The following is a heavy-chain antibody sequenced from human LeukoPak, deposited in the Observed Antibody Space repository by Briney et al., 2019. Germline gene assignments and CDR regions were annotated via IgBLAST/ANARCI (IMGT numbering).Heavy chain of an antibody. J-gene: IGHJ4*02. CDR1: GFTVSIYW. CDR2: INSDGSST. CDR3: ASLDY. Sequence: GGSLRLSCAASGFTVSIYWVHWVRQAPGKGLVWVSSINSDGSSTSYADSVKGRFTISRDNAKNTLHLQMNTLRDEDTAVYYCASLDYWGQGTPVTVSS. V-gene: IGHV3-74*01.